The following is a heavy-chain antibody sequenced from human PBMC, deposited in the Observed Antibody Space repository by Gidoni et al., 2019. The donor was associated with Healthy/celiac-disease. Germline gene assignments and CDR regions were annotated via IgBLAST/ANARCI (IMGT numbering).Heavy chain of an antibody. CDR2: ISRSSSYI. CDR1: GFAFRSYS. J-gene: IGHJ3*02. V-gene: IGHV3-21*01. CDR3: ARDNRI. Sequence: EVQLVEYGGGLVKPGGSLRRSSAASGFAFRSYSMNWVRQAPGKGLEGVSSISRSSSYIYSADSVKGRFTISRDNAKNSLYLQMHSLRAEDTAVYYCARDNRIWGQGTMVTVSS.